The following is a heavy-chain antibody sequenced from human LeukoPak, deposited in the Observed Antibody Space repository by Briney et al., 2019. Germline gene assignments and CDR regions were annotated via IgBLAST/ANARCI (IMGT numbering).Heavy chain of an antibody. D-gene: IGHD2-2*01. Sequence: GGSLRLSCAASGFTFSSYGMHWVRQAPGKGLEWVAVIWYDGSNKYYADSVKGRFTISRDNSKNTLYLQMNSLRAEDTAVYYCATRYCSSTSCYWDYYYYGMDVWGQGTTVTVSS. CDR2: IWYDGSNK. CDR1: GFTFSSYG. CDR3: ATRYCSSTSCYWDYYYYGMDV. J-gene: IGHJ6*02. V-gene: IGHV3-33*01.